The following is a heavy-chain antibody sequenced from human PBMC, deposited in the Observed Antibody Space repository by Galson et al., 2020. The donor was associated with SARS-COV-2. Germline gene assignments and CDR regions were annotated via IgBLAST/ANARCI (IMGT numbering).Heavy chain of an antibody. Sequence: SGPTLAKTTQTLKLTCTFSGFSLSTRGMCVSWIRQPHAKALEWLAPLDWDDDKYYTTSLKTSPTISKNTSKTQVVLTMTNMDPVYTATYYCARSRERFLEWLVVPFDFWGQGTLVTVSS. CDR1: GFSLSTRGMC. J-gene: IGHJ4*02. D-gene: IGHD3-3*01. CDR2: LDWDDDK. V-gene: IGHV2-70*01. CDR3: ARSRERFLEWLVVPFDF.